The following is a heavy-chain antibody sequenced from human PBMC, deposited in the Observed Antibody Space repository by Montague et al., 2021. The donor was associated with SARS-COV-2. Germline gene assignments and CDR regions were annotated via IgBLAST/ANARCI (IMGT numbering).Heavy chain of an antibody. CDR3: TRSVFSGSRRKGLWEVSSVGSFSMDV. V-gene: IGHV4-39*07. J-gene: IGHJ6*02. D-gene: IGHD3-10*01. CDR2: IYYRGST. Sequence: SETLSLTCTVSGDSISSSNYYWSWIRQPPGKGLEWIGSIYYRGSTYYNPSLKSRVTISVDTSKNQFSLKLSSVTAADTAVYYCTRSVFSGSRRKGLWEVSSVGSFSMDVWGQGTTVTVSS. CDR1: GDSISSSNYY.